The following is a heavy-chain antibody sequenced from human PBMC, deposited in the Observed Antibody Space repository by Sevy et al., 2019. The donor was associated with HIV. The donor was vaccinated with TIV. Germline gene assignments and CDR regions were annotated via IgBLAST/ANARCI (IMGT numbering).Heavy chain of an antibody. CDR2: ISSSGSTI. Sequence: GGSLRLSCAASGFTFSSYEMNWVRQAPGKGLGWVSYISSSGSTIYYADSVKGRFTISRDNAKNSLYLQMNSLRAEDTAVYYCARDSIPNWGSLDAFDIWGQGTMVTVSS. J-gene: IGHJ3*02. CDR3: ARDSIPNWGSLDAFDI. D-gene: IGHD7-27*01. CDR1: GFTFSSYE. V-gene: IGHV3-48*03.